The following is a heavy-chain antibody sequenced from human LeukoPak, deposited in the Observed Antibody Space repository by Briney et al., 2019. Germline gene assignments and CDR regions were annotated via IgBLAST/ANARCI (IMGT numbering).Heavy chain of an antibody. J-gene: IGHJ4*02. CDR2: ISYDGSNK. CDR3: AKRGTGRKLTTVTSRGHIDY. CDR1: GFTFSSYA. Sequence: GRSLRLSCAASGFTFSSYAMHWVRQAPGKGLEWVAVISYDGSNKYYADSVKGRFTISRDNSKNTLYLQMNSLRAEDTAVYYCAKRGTGRKLTTVTSRGHIDYWGQGTLVTVSS. D-gene: IGHD4-17*01. V-gene: IGHV3-30*04.